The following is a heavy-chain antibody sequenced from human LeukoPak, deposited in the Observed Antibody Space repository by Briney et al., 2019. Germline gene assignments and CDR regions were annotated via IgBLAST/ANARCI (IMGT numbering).Heavy chain of an antibody. CDR1: GGSISSGGYY. D-gene: IGHD3-10*01. V-gene: IGHV4-31*03. CDR3: ARGRNYYGSGSSLFDY. CDR2: IYYSGST. Sequence: SETLSLTCTVSGGSISSGGYYWSWIRQHPGKGLEWIGYIYYSGSTYYNPSLKSRVTISVDTSKNQFSLKLSSVTAADTAVYYCARGRNYYGSGSSLFDYWGQGTLVTVSS. J-gene: IGHJ4*02.